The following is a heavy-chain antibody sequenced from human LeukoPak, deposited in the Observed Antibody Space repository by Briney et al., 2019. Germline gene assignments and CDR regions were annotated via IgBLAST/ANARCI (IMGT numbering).Heavy chain of an antibody. J-gene: IGHJ4*02. D-gene: IGHD4-23*01. V-gene: IGHV3-48*02. CDR2: ISRSGGAT. CDR3: ASDRWYAFDY. CDR1: GFTFSTYS. Sequence: GGSLRLSCAASGFTFSTYSMNWVRQAPGKGLDWVSYISRSGGATGYADSVKGRFTISRDNAKNSLYLQMNSLGDEDTAVYYCASDRWYAFDYWGQGTLVTVSS.